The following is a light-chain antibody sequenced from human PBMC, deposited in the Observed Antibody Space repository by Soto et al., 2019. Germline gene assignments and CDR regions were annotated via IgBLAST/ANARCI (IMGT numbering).Light chain of an antibody. V-gene: IGKV3-15*01. J-gene: IGKJ2*01. Sequence: DIVMTQSPATLSVSPGETAALSCRAGQSVGRNFAWYQQKPGQAPRLLIYGASTRATDIPARFRGSGSGTEFTLTISSLQSEDFASYYCQQYNKWPYTCGQGTKLEIK. CDR1: QSVGRN. CDR2: GAS. CDR3: QQYNKWPYT.